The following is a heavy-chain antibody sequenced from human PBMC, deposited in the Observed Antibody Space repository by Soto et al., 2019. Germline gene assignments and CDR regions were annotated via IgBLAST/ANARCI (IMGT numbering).Heavy chain of an antibody. D-gene: IGHD2-15*01. J-gene: IGHJ2*01. CDR1: GYTLTELS. CDR3: ATVAGYCSGGSCYSGPLVDWYFDL. Sequence: QVPLVQSGAEVKKPGASVKVSCKVSGYTLTELSMHWVRQAPGKGLEWMGGFDPEDGETIYAQKFQGRVTMTEDTSTDTAYMELSSLRSEDTAVYYCATVAGYCSGGSCYSGPLVDWYFDLWGRGTLVTVSS. V-gene: IGHV1-24*01. CDR2: FDPEDGET.